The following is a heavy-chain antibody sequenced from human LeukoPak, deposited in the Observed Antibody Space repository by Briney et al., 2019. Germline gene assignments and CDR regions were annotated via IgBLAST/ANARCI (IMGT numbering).Heavy chain of an antibody. J-gene: IGHJ4*02. D-gene: IGHD3-10*01. CDR1: GFTSSQTW. CDR3: ARDHYYNQDY. V-gene: IGHV3-74*01. CDR2: IKNDATP. Sequence: GGSLRLSCAASGFTSSQTWMHWVRQAPGKGLVWVAVIKNDATPTYADSAKGRFTISRDNAKNTVYLQMNSLTLEDTAVYYCARDHYYNQDYWGQGTLVTVSS.